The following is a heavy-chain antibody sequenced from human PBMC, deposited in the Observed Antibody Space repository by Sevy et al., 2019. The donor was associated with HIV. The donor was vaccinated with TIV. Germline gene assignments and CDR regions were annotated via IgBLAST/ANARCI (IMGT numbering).Heavy chain of an antibody. V-gene: IGHV4-59*01. Sequence: SETLSLTCTVSGGSISSYYWSWIRQPPGKGLEWIGYIYYSGSTNYNPSLKSRVTISVDRSKNQFSLKLSSVTAADTAVYYCARARYCSSTSCRYYYYYYMDVWGKGTTVTVSS. CDR3: ARARYCSSTSCRYYYYYYMDV. CDR1: GGSISSYY. D-gene: IGHD2-2*01. J-gene: IGHJ6*03. CDR2: IYYSGST.